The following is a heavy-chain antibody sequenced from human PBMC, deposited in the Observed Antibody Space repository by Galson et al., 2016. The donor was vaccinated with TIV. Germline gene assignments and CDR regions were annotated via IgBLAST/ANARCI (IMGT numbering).Heavy chain of an antibody. Sequence: SLRLSCAASGFPVSDNYMTWVRRAPGKGLEWVSIVHTGGNTNYADSVKGRFTISRDNSKNTVYHQMSRLRAEDTAVYYCARERRHCGNECFLYYYYGMDVWGQGTTVTVSS. CDR2: VHTGGNT. CDR3: ARERRHCGNECFLYYYYGMDV. J-gene: IGHJ6*02. D-gene: IGHD4-23*01. V-gene: IGHV3-66*02. CDR1: GFPVSDNY.